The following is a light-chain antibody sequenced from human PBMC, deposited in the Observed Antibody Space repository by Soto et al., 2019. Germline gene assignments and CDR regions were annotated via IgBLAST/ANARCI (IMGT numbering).Light chain of an antibody. V-gene: IGKV1-39*01. Sequence: IQLTQSPSSLSASVGDSVTVTCRASQIINLYLNWYQQKPGKAPTLLIYGASTLQSGVPSRFSGGGSRTDFTLTISSLQTEDFATYYCQQSYRSPYTFGQGTKLEI. CDR2: GAS. CDR1: QIINLY. CDR3: QQSYRSPYT. J-gene: IGKJ2*01.